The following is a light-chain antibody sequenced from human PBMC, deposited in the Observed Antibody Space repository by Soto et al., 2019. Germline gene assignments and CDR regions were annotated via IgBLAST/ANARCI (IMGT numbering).Light chain of an antibody. J-gene: IGKJ5*01. CDR2: GAS. CDR1: QDVGTY. CDR3: QQGGNWPVT. Sequence: VLTQSPATLSLSPGERATLSCRASQDVGTYVAWYQVRGGQAPRLLISGASKRATGIPDRINGGGSGADFTLTINSLESEDCGVYFCQQGGNWPVTFGQGTRVEIK. V-gene: IGKV3D-11*01.